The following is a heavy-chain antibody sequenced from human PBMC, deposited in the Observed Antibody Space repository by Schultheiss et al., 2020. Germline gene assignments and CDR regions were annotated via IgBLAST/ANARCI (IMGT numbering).Heavy chain of an antibody. CDR3: ASRPRGRGGFDP. D-gene: IGHD1-26*01. CDR2: IYTSGST. CDR1: GGSISSSSYY. V-gene: IGHV4-61*02. Sequence: SQTLSLTCTVSGGSISSSSYYWSWIRQPAGKGLEWIGRIYTSGSTNYNPSLKSRVTISVDTSKNQFSLKLSSVTAADTAVYYCASRPRGRGGFDPWGQGTLVTVSS. J-gene: IGHJ5*02.